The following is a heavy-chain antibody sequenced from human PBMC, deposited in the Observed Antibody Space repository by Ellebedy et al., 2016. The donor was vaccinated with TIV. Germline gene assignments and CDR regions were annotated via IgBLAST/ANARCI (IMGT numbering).Heavy chain of an antibody. J-gene: IGHJ6*02. V-gene: IGHV4-59*01. CDR3: ARQGGRRGSGSYYKSDYYYALDV. CDR2: IYYSGST. D-gene: IGHD3-10*01. CDR1: GGSISSYY. Sequence: SETLSLTCTVSGGSISSYYWSWIRQPPGKGLEWIGYIYYSGSTNYNPSLKSRVTISVDTSKKQFSLKLSSVTAADTAVYYCARQGGRRGSGSYYKSDYYYALDVWGQGTMVTVSS.